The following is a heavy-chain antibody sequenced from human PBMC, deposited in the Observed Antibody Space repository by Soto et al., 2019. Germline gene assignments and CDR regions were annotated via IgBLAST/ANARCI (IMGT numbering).Heavy chain of an antibody. J-gene: IGHJ4*02. Sequence: GESLKISCKGSGYSFTSYWIGWVRQMPGKGLEWMGIIYPGDSDTRYSPSFQGQVTISADKSISTAYLQWSSLKASDTAMYYCARLQGGIAVAGGPFDYWGQGTLVTVSS. CDR1: GYSFTSYW. CDR3: ARLQGGIAVAGGPFDY. V-gene: IGHV5-51*01. CDR2: IYPGDSDT. D-gene: IGHD6-19*01.